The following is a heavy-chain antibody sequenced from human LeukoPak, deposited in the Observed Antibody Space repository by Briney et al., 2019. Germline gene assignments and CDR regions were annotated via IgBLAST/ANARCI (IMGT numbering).Heavy chain of an antibody. Sequence: GGSLRLSCAASRFTFSDYNMNWVRRDPGKGLEWVSSISSDSTYMYYADSVKGRFTISRDNGENSLYLEMNSLIAEDTAVYFCARHHDAFDIWGQGTMVIVSS. V-gene: IGHV3-21*06. CDR1: RFTFSDYN. CDR3: ARHHDAFDI. J-gene: IGHJ3*02. CDR2: ISSDSTYM.